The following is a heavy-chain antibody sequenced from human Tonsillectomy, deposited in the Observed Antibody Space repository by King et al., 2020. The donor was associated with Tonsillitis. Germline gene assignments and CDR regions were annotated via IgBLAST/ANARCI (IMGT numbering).Heavy chain of an antibody. CDR1: GGSISSSSYY. CDR2: IYYSGST. CDR3: ARHMGVAYSTGSLWYFDL. J-gene: IGHJ2*01. D-gene: IGHD6-19*01. V-gene: IGHV4-39*01. Sequence: HLPLQESGPGLVKPSETLSLTCNVSGGSISSSSYYWGWIRQPPGKGLEWIGSIYYSGSTYYNPSLKSRVTISVDTSKSQFSLKLSSVTAADTAMFYCARHMGVAYSTGSLWYFDLWGRGTLVTVSS.